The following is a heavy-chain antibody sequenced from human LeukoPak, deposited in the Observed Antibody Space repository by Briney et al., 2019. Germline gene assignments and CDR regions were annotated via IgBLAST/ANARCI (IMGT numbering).Heavy chain of an antibody. CDR2: INHSGST. J-gene: IGHJ5*02. V-gene: IGHV4-34*01. CDR1: GGSFSGYY. Sequence: SETLSLTRAVYGGSFSGYYWSWIRQPPGKGLEWIGEINHSGSTNYNPSLKSRVTISVDTSKNQFSLKLSSVAAADTAVYYCARGYYDFWSGYYTRPYNWFDPWGQGTLVTVSS. CDR3: ARGYYDFWSGYYTRPYNWFDP. D-gene: IGHD3-3*01.